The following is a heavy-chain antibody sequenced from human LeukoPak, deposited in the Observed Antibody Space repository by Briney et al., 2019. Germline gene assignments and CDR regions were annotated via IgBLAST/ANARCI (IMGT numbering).Heavy chain of an antibody. CDR1: GFTFSSYG. J-gene: IGHJ6*03. D-gene: IGHD6-25*01. V-gene: IGHV3-23*01. CDR3: AKPHSSGVLAVADYMDV. CDR2: ISGSGGST. Sequence: GGSLRLSCAASGFTFSSYGMSWVRQAPGKGLEWVSAISGSGGSTYYADSVKGRFTISRDNSKNTLYLQMNSLRAEDTAVYYCAKPHSSGVLAVADYMDVWGKGTTVTVSS.